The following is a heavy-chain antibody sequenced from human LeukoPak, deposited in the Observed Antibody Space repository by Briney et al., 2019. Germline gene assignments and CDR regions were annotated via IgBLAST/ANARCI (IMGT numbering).Heavy chain of an antibody. Sequence: GGSLRLSCTASGFTLSTYWINWVRQSPGKGLVWVALINGDGSTTTHADSVKGRFTISRDNAKNTAYLQMNSLRDEDTAVYFCARDYAGSPDYWGQGTLVTV. J-gene: IGHJ4*02. D-gene: IGHD3-10*01. CDR3: ARDYAGSPDY. V-gene: IGHV3-74*03. CDR2: INGDGSTT. CDR1: GFTLSTYW.